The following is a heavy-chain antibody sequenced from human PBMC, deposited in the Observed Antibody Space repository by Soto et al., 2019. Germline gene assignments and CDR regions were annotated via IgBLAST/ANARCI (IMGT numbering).Heavy chain of an antibody. CDR3: ARHDYSGSPNYYYGMDV. J-gene: IGHJ6*02. CDR1: GYSFTSYW. D-gene: IGHD3-10*01. V-gene: IGHV5-51*01. CDR2: IYPGDSDT. Sequence: PGESLKISCKGSGYSFTSYWIGWVRQMPGKGLEWMGIIYPGDSDTRYSPSFQGQVTISADKSISTAYLQWSSLKAPDTAMYYCARHDYSGSPNYYYGMDVWGQGTTVTVSS.